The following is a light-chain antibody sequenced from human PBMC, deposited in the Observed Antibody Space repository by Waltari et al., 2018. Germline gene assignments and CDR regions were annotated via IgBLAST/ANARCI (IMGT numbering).Light chain of an antibody. CDR1: QGISTS. J-gene: IGKJ1*01. CDR3: LQYYDAPQT. V-gene: IGKV1-NL1*01. CDR2: TAS. Sequence: TGRARQGISTSLAWYQQKPGTAPMLLIYTASRLKSGVPSRVSGSGSGTDYTLTISSLQPEDFATYYCLQYYDAPQTFGQGTKVEMK.